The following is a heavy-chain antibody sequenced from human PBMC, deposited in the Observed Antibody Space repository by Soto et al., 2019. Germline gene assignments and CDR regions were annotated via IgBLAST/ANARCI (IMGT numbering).Heavy chain of an antibody. CDR3: AREGLGRKAAAVDY. D-gene: IGHD6-13*01. Sequence: SETLSLTCTVSGGSISSYYWSCIRQPAGKGLEGIGRIYTSRSTNYNPSLKSRVTMSVDTSKNQFSLKLSSVTDADTAVYYCAREGLGRKAAAVDYWGQGTLVTVS. CDR1: GGSISSYY. J-gene: IGHJ4*02. CDR2: IYTSRST. V-gene: IGHV4-4*07.